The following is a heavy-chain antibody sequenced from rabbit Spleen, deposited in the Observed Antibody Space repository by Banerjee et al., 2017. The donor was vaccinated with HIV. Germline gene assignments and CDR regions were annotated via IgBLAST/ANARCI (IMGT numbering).Heavy chain of an antibody. D-gene: IGHD1-1*01. CDR3: VRGASSSGYYSL. CDR2: IDLLFGTT. CDR1: GFDFSRTG. V-gene: IGHV1S47*01. J-gene: IGHJ4*01. Sequence: QEQLKETGGGLVQPGGSLKLSCKASGFDFSRTGVSWVRQAPGKGLEWIGYIDLLFGTTYYATWVNGRFTISSHNAQNTLYLQLNSLTAADTATYFCVRGASSSGYYSLWGPGTLVTVS.